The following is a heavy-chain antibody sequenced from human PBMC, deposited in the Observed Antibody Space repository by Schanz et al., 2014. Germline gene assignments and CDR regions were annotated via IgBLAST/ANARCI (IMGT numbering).Heavy chain of an antibody. V-gene: IGHV3-66*01. CDR2: IYSGIGA. CDR3: ARVHHYDPSGWGYFDY. CDR1: GFTVSSDH. Sequence: EEQLLQSGGGFVQPGGSLGLSCVVSGFTVSSDHMSWVRQAPGKGLEWVSVIYSGIGAYYADSVKDRFTVSRDNSKNTVYLQMSRLRAEDTAVYYCARVHHYDPSGWGYFDYWGQGALVTVSS. D-gene: IGHD3-22*01. J-gene: IGHJ4*02.